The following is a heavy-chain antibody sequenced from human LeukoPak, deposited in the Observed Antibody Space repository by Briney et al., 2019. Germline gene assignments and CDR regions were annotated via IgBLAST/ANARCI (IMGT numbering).Heavy chain of an antibody. CDR2: IKPNSGGT. J-gene: IGHJ4*02. D-gene: IGHD3-22*01. CDR1: GYTFTGYY. Sequence: GASVKVSCKASGYTFTGYYMHWVRQAPGQGLEWMGWIKPNSGGTNYAQKFQGRVTMTRDTSISTAYMELSRLRSDDTAVYYCARGQPVNYYDSSGDLDYWGQGTLVTVSS. V-gene: IGHV1-2*02. CDR3: ARGQPVNYYDSSGDLDY.